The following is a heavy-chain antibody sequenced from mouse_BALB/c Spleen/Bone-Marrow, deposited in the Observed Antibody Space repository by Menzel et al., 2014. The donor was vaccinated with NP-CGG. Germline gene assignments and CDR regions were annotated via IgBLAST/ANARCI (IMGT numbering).Heavy chain of an antibody. V-gene: IGHV1S81*02. CDR2: INPSNDTP. J-gene: IGHJ1*01. CDR1: GYTFTNYF. CDR3: TRSGYYGYGWYFDV. Sequence: VQLQQSGAELVKPGASVKLSCRVSGYTFTNYFVYWVKQRPGQGLEWIGEINPSNDTPNFSEKFKSKATLTVDKSSSTAYMQLSSLTSEASAVYYCTRSGYYGYGWYFDVWGAGTTVTVSS. D-gene: IGHD1-2*01.